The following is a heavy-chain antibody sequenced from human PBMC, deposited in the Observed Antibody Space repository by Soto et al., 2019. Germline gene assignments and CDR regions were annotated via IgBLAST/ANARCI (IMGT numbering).Heavy chain of an antibody. V-gene: IGHV2-5*02. CDR2: IYWDVDK. CDR1: GFSLSSSGLG. D-gene: IGHD1-1*01. J-gene: IGHJ4*02. Sequence: QITLKESGPTLVRPAQTLTLTCGISGFSLSSSGLGVAWIRQPPGKVLEWLALIYWDVDKRYSPSPKDRLASSNDTSSNLVVLTSTHMDPGETATYFCAHGGDHDLLTFDHWGPGTRVTVAS. CDR3: AHGGDHDLLTFDH.